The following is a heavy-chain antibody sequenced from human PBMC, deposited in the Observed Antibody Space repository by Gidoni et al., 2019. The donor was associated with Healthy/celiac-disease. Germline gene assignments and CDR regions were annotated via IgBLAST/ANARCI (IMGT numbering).Heavy chain of an antibody. D-gene: IGHD2-2*01. J-gene: IGHJ4*02. CDR1: GYSFTSYW. Sequence: EVQLVPSGAEVKQPGESLRISCKGSGYSFTSYWISWVHQMPGKGLEWMGRIDPSDSYTNYSPSFQGHVTISADKSISTAYLQWSSLKASDTAMYYCARFPNKPALYYFDYWGQGTLVTVSS. V-gene: IGHV5-10-1*03. CDR3: ARFPNKPALYYFDY. CDR2: IDPSDSYT.